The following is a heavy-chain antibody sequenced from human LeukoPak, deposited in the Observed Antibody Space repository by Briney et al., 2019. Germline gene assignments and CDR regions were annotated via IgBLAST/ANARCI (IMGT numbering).Heavy chain of an antibody. Sequence: GGSLRLSCAASGFTFSSYVMSWVRQAPGKGLEWVSTISGSGGGTFYADSVKGRFTISRDNSKNTLYLQMNSLRAEDTAVYYCARGAFSGWYPDYWGQGTLVTVSS. CDR1: GFTFSSYV. V-gene: IGHV3-23*01. D-gene: IGHD6-19*01. J-gene: IGHJ4*02. CDR2: ISGSGGGT. CDR3: ARGAFSGWYPDY.